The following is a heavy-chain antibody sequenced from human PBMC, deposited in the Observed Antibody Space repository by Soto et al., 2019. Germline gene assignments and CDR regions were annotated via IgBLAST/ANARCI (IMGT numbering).Heavy chain of an antibody. V-gene: IGHV3-30*04. CDR1: GFTIRSFA. J-gene: IGHJ5*02. CDR2: MSYDGSNK. D-gene: IGHD1-1*01. CDR3: AKDPFPLQLERLGWFDP. Sequence: GGPLRLPCAASGFTIRSFAMHWVSKAQGKGLGWVAVMSYDGSNKYYVDSVKGRFTISRDNSKNTLYLQMNSLRAEDTAVYYCAKDPFPLQLERLGWFDPWGQGTLVTVSS.